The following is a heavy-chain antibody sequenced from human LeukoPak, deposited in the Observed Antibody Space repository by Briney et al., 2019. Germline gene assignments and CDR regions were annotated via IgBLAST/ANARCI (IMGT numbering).Heavy chain of an antibody. CDR1: GGTFSSYA. J-gene: IGHJ6*03. Sequence: SVKVSCKASGGTFSSYAISWVRQAPGQGLEWMGGIIPILGTANYAQKFQGRVTITADKSTSTAYMELSSLRSEDTAVYYCASSITGTTYYYYMDVWGKGTTVTVSS. CDR2: IIPILGTA. CDR3: ASSITGTTYYYYMDV. D-gene: IGHD1-7*01. V-gene: IGHV1-69*10.